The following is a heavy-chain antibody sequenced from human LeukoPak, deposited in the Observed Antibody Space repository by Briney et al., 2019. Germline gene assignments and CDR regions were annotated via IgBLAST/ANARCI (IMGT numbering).Heavy chain of an antibody. J-gene: IGHJ6*03. V-gene: IGHV7-4-1*02. CDR2: INTHTGNP. CDR3: ARVDTAMVTGYYYYYYYMDV. Sequence: ASVKVSCKASGYTITRYAMNWVRQAPGQGLEWMGWINTHTGNPTYAQGFTGRFVFSLDTSVSTAYLQISSLKAEDTAVYYCARVDTAMVTGYYYYYYYMDVWGKGTTVTVSS. D-gene: IGHD5-18*01. CDR1: GYTITRYA.